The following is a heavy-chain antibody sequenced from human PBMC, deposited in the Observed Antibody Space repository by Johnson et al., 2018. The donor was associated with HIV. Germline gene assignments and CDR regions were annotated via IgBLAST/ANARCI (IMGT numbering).Heavy chain of an antibody. CDR2: IYSGGST. V-gene: IGHV3-66*01. CDR1: GITVSSNY. Sequence: VQLVESGGGLAQPGGSLRLSCAASGITVSSNYMSWVRQAPGKGLEWVSVIYSGGSTYYADSVKGRFTISRDNSKNTLYLQMNSLRAEDTAVYYCARERWSGELPVAFDIWGQGTMVTVSS. CDR3: ARERWSGELPVAFDI. D-gene: IGHD1-26*01. J-gene: IGHJ3*02.